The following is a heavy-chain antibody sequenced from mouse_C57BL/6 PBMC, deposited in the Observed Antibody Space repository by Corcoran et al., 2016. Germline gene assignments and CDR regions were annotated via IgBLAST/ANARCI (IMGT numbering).Heavy chain of an antibody. CDR3: ARRAPIYYGSSYPYYFDY. D-gene: IGHD1-1*01. Sequence: QVTQNEPGPGIFRSSQTLSLTCSFSGFSQSTSRMGEIWIRQPSEKGLEWLAHIYWDDDKRYNPSLKSRLTISKDTSRNQVFLKITSVDTADTATYYCARRAPIYYGSSYPYYFDYWGQGTTLTVSS. V-gene: IGHV8-12*01. J-gene: IGHJ2*01. CDR2: IYWDDDK. CDR1: GFSQSTSRMG.